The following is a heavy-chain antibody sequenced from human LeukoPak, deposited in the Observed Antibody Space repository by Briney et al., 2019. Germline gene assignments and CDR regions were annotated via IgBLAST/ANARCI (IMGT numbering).Heavy chain of an antibody. J-gene: IGHJ4*02. CDR1: GFFFGNAW. Sequence: RPGGSVRLSCVASGFFFGNAWMSWVRQAPGKGLEWVGRIKDKTDNATTDYAAPVKGRFTISRDDSKNTLYLQMSSLKTEDTAVYYCTSFDQGLYWGQGTLVTVSS. V-gene: IGHV3-15*01. CDR2: IKDKTDNATT. D-gene: IGHD3-9*01. CDR3: TSFDQGLY.